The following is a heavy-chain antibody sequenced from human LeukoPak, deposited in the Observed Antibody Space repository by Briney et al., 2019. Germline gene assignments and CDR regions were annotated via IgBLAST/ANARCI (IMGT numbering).Heavy chain of an antibody. D-gene: IGHD5-18*01. CDR1: GYRFTSYW. CDR2: IYPGDSDT. CDR3: ARQVDTAMVTIKNYFDY. J-gene: IGHJ4*02. Sequence: GESLQISFKGSGYRFTSYWIGWVRQMPGKGLEWMGIIYPGDSDTRYSPSFQGQVTISADKSISTAYLQWSSLKASDTAMYYCARQVDTAMVTIKNYFDYWGQGTLVTVSS. V-gene: IGHV5-51*01.